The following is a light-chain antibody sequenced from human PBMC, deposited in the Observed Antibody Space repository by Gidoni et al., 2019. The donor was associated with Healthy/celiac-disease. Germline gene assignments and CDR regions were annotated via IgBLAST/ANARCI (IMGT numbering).Light chain of an antibody. CDR3: KQYNNWPPGT. J-gene: IGKJ3*01. CDR1: QSVSSN. V-gene: IGKV3-15*01. CDR2: GAS. Sequence: DIVLTQSPATLSVSPGERATLSCRASQSVSSNLAWYQQKPDQAPRLRIDGASTRATGIPARFRGSGSGTEFTITISSLQSEDFAVYYCKQYNNWPPGTVAPETKVDIK.